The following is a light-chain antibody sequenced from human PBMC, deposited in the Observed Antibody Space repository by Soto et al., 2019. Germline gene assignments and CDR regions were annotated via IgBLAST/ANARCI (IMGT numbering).Light chain of an antibody. V-gene: IGLV1-44*01. CDR1: NSNIGSNT. Sequence: QSVLTQAPSASGTPGQRVTISCSGSNSNIGSNTVSWYQQVPGTAPKVLIYNNDQRTSGVPDRLSGSKSGTSASLAIGGRQSEDEADYYCAAWDGSLNGWVFGGGTKLTVL. CDR3: AAWDGSLNGWV. CDR2: NND. J-gene: IGLJ3*02.